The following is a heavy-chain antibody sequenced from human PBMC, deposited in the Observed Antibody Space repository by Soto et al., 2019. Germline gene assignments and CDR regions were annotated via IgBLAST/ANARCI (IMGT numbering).Heavy chain of an antibody. CDR3: VRREVGGGYYYGMDV. CDR1: GFTVSSNY. J-gene: IGHJ6*02. CDR2: IYSGGST. V-gene: IGHV3-53*01. D-gene: IGHD2-15*01. Sequence: GGSLRLSCAASGFTVSSNYMSWVRQAPGKGLEWVSVIYSGGSTYYADSVKGRFTISRDNSKNTLYLQMNSLRAEDTAVYYCVRREVGGGYYYGMDVWGQGTTVTVSS.